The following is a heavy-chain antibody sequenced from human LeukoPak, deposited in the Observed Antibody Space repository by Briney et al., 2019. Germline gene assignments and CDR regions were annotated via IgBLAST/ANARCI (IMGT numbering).Heavy chain of an antibody. V-gene: IGHV3-30*04. CDR1: GFTFRSYA. CDR3: ARDPTFDY. CDR2: ISYDGSNK. J-gene: IGHJ4*02. Sequence: GGSLRLSCAASGFTFRSYAMHWVRQAPGKGLEWVAVISYDGSNKYYADSVKGRFTISRDNSKNTLYLQMNSLRAEDTAVYYCARDPTFDYWGQGTLVTVSS.